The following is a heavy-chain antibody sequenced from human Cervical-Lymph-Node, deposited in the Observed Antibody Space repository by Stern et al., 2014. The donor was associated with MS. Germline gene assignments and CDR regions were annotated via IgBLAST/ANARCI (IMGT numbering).Heavy chain of an antibody. J-gene: IGHJ6*02. CDR2: IHPGDSDT. V-gene: IGHV5-51*03. CDR1: GYSFATYW. D-gene: IGHD5-18*01. Sequence: QLVQSGAEVKKPGESLKISCKGSGYSFATYWIGWVRQMPGKGLEWMGIIHPGDSDTRSSPSFQGQVPIPTDKAISTAYLHWSSLKASDTAMYYCARPGDDTAKYGLDVWGQGTTVTVSS. CDR3: ARPGDDTAKYGLDV.